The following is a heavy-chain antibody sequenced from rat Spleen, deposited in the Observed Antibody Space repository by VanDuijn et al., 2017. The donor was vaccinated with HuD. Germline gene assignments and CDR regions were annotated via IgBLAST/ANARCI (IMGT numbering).Heavy chain of an antibody. Sequence: EVQLVESGGGLVQPGRSLKLSCVASGFSVSTFYMAWVRQAPKKGLEWVATISYDGSSTYYRDSVKGRFTISRDNAKSTLYLQMDSLRSEDTATYYCTTTSWFAYWGQGTLVTVSS. D-gene: IGHD1-10*01. CDR2: ISYDGSST. CDR3: TTTSWFAY. J-gene: IGHJ3*01. V-gene: IGHV5-7*01. CDR1: GFSVSTFY.